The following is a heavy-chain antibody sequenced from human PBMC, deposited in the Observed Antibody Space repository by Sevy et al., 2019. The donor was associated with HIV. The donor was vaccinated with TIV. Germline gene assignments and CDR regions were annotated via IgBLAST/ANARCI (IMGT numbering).Heavy chain of an antibody. J-gene: IGHJ6*02. CDR3: AKDMFFQYCSGGSCYSRIGYYYYGMDV. Sequence: GGSLRLSCAASGFTFSSYAMSWVRQAPGKGLEWVSAISGSGGSTYYADSVKGRFTISRDNSKNTLYLQMNSLGAEDTAVYYCAKDMFFQYCSGGSCYSRIGYYYYGMDVWGQGTTVTVSS. CDR2: ISGSGGST. V-gene: IGHV3-23*01. CDR1: GFTFSSYA. D-gene: IGHD2-15*01.